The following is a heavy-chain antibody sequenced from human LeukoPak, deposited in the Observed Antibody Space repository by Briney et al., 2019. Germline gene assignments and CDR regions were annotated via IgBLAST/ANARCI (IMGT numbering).Heavy chain of an antibody. CDR2: INTNTGNP. CDR1: GYSFTTYA. J-gene: IGHJ5*02. D-gene: IGHD3-3*01. V-gene: IGHV7-4-1*02. Sequence: GASVKVSCKASGYSFTTYAMNWVRQAPGQGLEWMGWINTNTGNPTYAQGFTGRFVFSLDTSLNTAYLQISSLKAEDTAVYYCARDSDGTYDFWNGYYSGWFDPWGQGTLVTVSS. CDR3: ARDSDGTYDFWNGYYSGWFDP.